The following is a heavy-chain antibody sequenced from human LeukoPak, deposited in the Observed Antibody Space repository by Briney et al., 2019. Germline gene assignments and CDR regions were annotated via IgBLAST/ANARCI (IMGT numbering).Heavy chain of an antibody. CDR2: INHSGST. J-gene: IGHJ3*02. V-gene: IGHV4-34*01. Sequence: SETLSLTCAVYGGPFSGYYWSWIRQPPGKGLEWIGEINHSGSTNYNPSLKSRVTISVDTSKNQFSLRLTSVTAADTAVYYCARGDNVLRFLEVDAFDIWGQGTMVTVSS. CDR1: GGPFSGYY. CDR3: ARGDNVLRFLEVDAFDI. D-gene: IGHD3-3*01.